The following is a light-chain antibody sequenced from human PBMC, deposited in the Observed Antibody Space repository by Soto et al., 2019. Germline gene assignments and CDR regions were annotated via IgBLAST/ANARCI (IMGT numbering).Light chain of an antibody. J-gene: IGLJ1*01. CDR1: SSDVGSYNY. CDR3: TSYTSNSTPV. V-gene: IGLV2-14*01. Sequence: QSVLTQPASVSGSPGQSITISCTGTSSDVGSYNYVSWYQQHPGKAPKLMIYEVSDRPSGISSRFSGSKSGNTASLTISGLQTEDEADYYCTSYTSNSTPVFGTGTKVTVL. CDR2: EVS.